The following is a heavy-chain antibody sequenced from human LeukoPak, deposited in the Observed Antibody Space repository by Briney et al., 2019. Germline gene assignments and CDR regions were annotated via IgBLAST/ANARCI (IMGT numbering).Heavy chain of an antibody. CDR1: GVTFSNYW. J-gene: IGHJ4*02. CDR3: ATDRSVGATYRFDH. V-gene: IGHV3-7*01. Sequence: PGGSLRLSCTASGVTFSNYWMSWVRQAPGKGLEWVANIKQDGSEKYYVDTVKGRFTISRDNAKNSLFLQMNSLRAEDTAVYYCATDRSVGATYRFDHWGQGTLVTVSS. CDR2: IKQDGSEK. D-gene: IGHD1-26*01.